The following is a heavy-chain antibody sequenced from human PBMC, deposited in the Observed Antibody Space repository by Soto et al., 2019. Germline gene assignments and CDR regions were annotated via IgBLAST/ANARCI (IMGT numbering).Heavy chain of an antibody. J-gene: IGHJ6*02. V-gene: IGHV4-39*01. CDR2: IYYSGST. D-gene: IGHD3-10*01. CDR1: GGSISSSSYY. Sequence: QLQLQESGPGLVKPSETLSLTCTVSGGSISSSSYYWGWIRQPPGKGLEWIGSIYYSGSTYYNPSLKSRVTISVDTSKNQFSLKLSSVTAADTAVYYCARLPLDGFGDPYHYVWGQGTTVTVSS. CDR3: ARLPLDGFGDPYHYV.